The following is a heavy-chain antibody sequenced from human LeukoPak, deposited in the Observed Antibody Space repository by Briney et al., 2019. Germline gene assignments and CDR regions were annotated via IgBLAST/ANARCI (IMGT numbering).Heavy chain of an antibody. D-gene: IGHD3-3*02. CDR3: AILVEGTPFDY. J-gene: IGHJ4*02. V-gene: IGHV1-69*13. CDR2: IIPIFGTA. Sequence: GASVKVSCKASGGTFSSYAISWVRQAPGQGLEWMGGIIPIFGTANYAQKFQGRVTITADESTSTAYMELSSLRSEDTAVYYCAILVEGTPFDYWGQGTLVTVSS. CDR1: GGTFSSYA.